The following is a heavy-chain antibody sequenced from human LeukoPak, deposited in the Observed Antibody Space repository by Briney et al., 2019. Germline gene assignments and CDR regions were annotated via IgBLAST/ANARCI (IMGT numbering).Heavy chain of an antibody. Sequence: GGSLRLSCAASGFTFSTSAMHWVRPAPGKGLEWVAVLSYDGSNKYYADSVKGRFTISRDNSRNTLSLQMSSLRAEDTAVYYCASGSYHEHWGQGTLVTVSS. CDR3: ASGSYHEH. CDR2: LSYDGSNK. J-gene: IGHJ4*02. CDR1: GFTFSTSA. D-gene: IGHD1-26*01. V-gene: IGHV3-30*15.